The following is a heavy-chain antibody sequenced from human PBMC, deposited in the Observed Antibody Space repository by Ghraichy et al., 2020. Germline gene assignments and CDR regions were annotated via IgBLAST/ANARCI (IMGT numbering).Heavy chain of an antibody. CDR2: ISGSGGST. J-gene: IGHJ4*02. CDR1: GFTFSSYA. CDR3: AKDLAYCGGDCYSAYFDY. D-gene: IGHD2-21*02. Sequence: GGSLRLSCAASGFTFSSYAMSWVRQAPGKGLEWVSAISGSGGSTYYADSVKGRFTISRDNSKNTLYLQMNSLRAVDTAVYYCAKDLAYCGGDCYSAYFDYWGQGTLVTVSS. V-gene: IGHV3-23*01.